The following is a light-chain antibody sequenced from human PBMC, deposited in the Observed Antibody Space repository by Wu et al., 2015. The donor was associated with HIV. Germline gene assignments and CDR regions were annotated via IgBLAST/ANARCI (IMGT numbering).Light chain of an antibody. J-gene: IGKJ4*01. Sequence: AIQLVQSPSSLSASTGDTVTITCRASQDIGTYLSWYQQRPGKPPKLLVSAASTLETGVPSRFSGSGSGTQFSLTISCPQSADFATYFCQQYDTFPLNFGGGTTVDVK. CDR1: QDIGTY. CDR3: QQYDTFPLN. CDR2: AAS. V-gene: IGKV1-8*01.